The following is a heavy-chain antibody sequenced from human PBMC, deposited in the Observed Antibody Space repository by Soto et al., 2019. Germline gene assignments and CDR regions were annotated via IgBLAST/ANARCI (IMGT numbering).Heavy chain of an antibody. D-gene: IGHD1-1*01. CDR1: GGSFSGYY. J-gene: IGHJ6*02. Sequence: PSETLSLTCAVYGGSFSGYYWSWIRQPPGKGLEWIGEINHSGSTNYNPSLKSRVTISVDTSKNQFSLKLSSVTAADTAVYYCAGWNAPSYYYYGMDVWGQGTTVTVSS. CDR2: INHSGST. CDR3: AGWNAPSYYYYGMDV. V-gene: IGHV4-34*01.